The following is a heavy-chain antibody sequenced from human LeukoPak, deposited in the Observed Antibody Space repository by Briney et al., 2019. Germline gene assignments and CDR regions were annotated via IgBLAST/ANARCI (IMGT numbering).Heavy chain of an antibody. V-gene: IGHV1-8*03. J-gene: IGHJ3*02. CDR3: ARGVGATFDAFDI. CDR2: MNPNTGNA. Sequence: ASVKVSCKASGYTFTNFDINWVRQATGQGLEWMGWMNPNTGNAGYAQKFQGRVTITWDASISTAYMELSSLRSEDTAVYYCARGVGATFDAFDIWGQGTMVTVSS. CDR1: GYTFTNFD. D-gene: IGHD1-26*01.